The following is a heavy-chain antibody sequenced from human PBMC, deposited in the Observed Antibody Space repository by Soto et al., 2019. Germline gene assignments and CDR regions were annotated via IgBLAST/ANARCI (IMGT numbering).Heavy chain of an antibody. V-gene: IGHV4-39*01. Sequence: QVQLQESGPGLVKPSETLSLTCTVSGASISSNINYWGWIRQSPGKGLEWIASIYYTGNTFYNPSIKTRVTLSVDTSDNQFSLKLTSVTAADTAVYFCARHSHEDHGDPNWFDPWGQGTLVTVSS. CDR2: IYYTGNT. D-gene: IGHD4-17*01. J-gene: IGHJ5*02. CDR1: GASISSNINY. CDR3: ARHSHEDHGDPNWFDP.